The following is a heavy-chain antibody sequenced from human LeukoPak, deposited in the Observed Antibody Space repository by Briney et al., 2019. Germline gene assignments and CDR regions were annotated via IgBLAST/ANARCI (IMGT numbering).Heavy chain of an antibody. Sequence: SETLSLTCTVSGGSISSRSYYWAWIRQPPGKGLEWIGNIHYSGSTYYNPSLKSRVTISVDTSKNQFSLKLSSVTAADTAVYYCARRWSFDYWGQGTLVTVSS. CDR3: ARRWSFDY. J-gene: IGHJ4*02. CDR1: GGSISSRSYY. D-gene: IGHD3-3*01. CDR2: IHYSGST. V-gene: IGHV4-39*01.